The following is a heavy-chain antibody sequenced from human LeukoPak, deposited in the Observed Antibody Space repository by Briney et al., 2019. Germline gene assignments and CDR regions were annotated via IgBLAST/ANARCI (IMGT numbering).Heavy chain of an antibody. CDR3: ATHIYSGYDGPVYWFDP. CDR2: TYYRSKWYN. D-gene: IGHD5-12*01. J-gene: IGHJ5*02. V-gene: IGHV6-1*01. Sequence: SQTLSLTCAISGDSVSSNSAAWNWIRQSPSRGLEWLGRTYYRSKWYNDYAVSVKSRITINPDTSKNQFSLQLNSVTAADTAIYYCATHIYSGYDGPVYWFDPWGQGTLVTVSS. CDR1: GDSVSSNSAA.